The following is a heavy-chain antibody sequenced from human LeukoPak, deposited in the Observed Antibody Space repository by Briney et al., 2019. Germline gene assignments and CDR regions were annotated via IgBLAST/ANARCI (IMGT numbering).Heavy chain of an antibody. CDR2: ISSSSYI. V-gene: IGHV3-21*01. CDR3: ARAAAGASKWFDP. D-gene: IGHD1-14*01. Sequence: GGSLRLSCVASGFTFSSYTMNWVRQAPGKGLEWVSSISSSSYIFYTDSVKGRFTISRDNVENSVSLQMNSLTAEGTAVYYCARAAAGASKWFDPWGQGTLVTVSS. CDR1: GFTFSSYT. J-gene: IGHJ5*02.